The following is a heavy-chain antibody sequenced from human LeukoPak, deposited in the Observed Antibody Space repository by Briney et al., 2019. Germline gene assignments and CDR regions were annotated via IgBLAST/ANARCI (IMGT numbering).Heavy chain of an antibody. Sequence: GASVKVSCKASGYXFTGYYIQWVRQAPGQGLEWMGWMKPNSGGTNYAQKFQGRVTMTRDTSISTAYMELSRLRSDDTAVYYCARDGYYYDSSGYYGGDYWGQGTLVTVSS. CDR2: MKPNSGGT. J-gene: IGHJ4*02. CDR3: ARDGYYYDSSGYYGGDY. CDR1: GYXFTGYY. V-gene: IGHV1-2*02. D-gene: IGHD3-22*01.